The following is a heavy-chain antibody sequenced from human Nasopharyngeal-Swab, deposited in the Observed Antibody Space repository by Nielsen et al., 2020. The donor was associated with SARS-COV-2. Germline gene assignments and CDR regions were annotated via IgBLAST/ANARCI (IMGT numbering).Heavy chain of an antibody. CDR3: ASLLWFGEYYFDY. CDR1: GGSISSTSYY. Sequence: SETLSLTCTVSGGSISSTSYYWGWIRQPPGKGLEWIGNISYSGSTYYNPSLKSRVTISVDTSKNQFSMKLNSVTAADTAVYYCASLLWFGEYYFDYWGQGTLVTVSS. J-gene: IGHJ4*02. V-gene: IGHV4-39*01. D-gene: IGHD3-10*01. CDR2: ISYSGST.